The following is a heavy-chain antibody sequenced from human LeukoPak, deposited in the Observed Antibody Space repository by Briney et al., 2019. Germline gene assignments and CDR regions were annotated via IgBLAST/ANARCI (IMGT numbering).Heavy chain of an antibody. D-gene: IGHD3-22*01. Sequence: PGGSLRLSCAASGFTFSNAWMSWVRQAPGKGVEWVSSISSSSSYIYYADSVKGRFTISRDNAKISLYLQMNSLRAEDTAVYYCARDLSYYDSSGEDWGQGTLVTVSS. CDR3: ARDLSYYDSSGED. J-gene: IGHJ4*02. CDR1: GFTFSNAW. V-gene: IGHV3-21*01. CDR2: ISSSSSYI.